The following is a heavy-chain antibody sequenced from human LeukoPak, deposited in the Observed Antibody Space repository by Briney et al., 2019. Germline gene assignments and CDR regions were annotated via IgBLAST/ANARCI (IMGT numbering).Heavy chain of an antibody. CDR3: ARDRYGDGFAHLDY. J-gene: IGHJ4*02. CDR2: ITPSGGT. CDR1: GYTFTSYA. Sequence: ASVKVSCKASGYTFTSYAIHWVRQAPGQGLEWMGWITPSGGTNYPQKFQGRVAIAWDTSITTAYMDLSRLTSDDTAVYYCARDRYGDGFAHLDYWGQGTLVTVSS. V-gene: IGHV1-2*02. D-gene: IGHD5-24*01.